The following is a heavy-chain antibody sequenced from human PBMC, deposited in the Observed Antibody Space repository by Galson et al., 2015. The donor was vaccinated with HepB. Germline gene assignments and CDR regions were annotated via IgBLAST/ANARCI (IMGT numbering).Heavy chain of an antibody. Sequence: SLRLSCAASGFTFSSYGMHWVRQAPGKGLEWVAVIWYDGSNKYYADSVKGRFTISRDNSKNTLYLQMNSLRAEDTAVYYCARVRDYDFWSGPYFDYWGQGTLVTVSS. V-gene: IGHV3-33*01. J-gene: IGHJ4*02. CDR3: ARVRDYDFWSGPYFDY. CDR2: IWYDGSNK. D-gene: IGHD3-3*01. CDR1: GFTFSSYG.